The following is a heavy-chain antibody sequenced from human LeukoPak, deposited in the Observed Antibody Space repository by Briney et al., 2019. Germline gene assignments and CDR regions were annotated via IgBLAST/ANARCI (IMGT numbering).Heavy chain of an antibody. J-gene: IGHJ5*02. CDR2: ISSSGSTI. V-gene: IGHV3-48*03. CDR1: GFTFSSYE. D-gene: IGHD2-15*01. CDR3: AKDRAAVVAATPIWFDP. Sequence: GGSLRLSCAASGFTFSSYEMNWVRQAPGKGLEWVSYISSSGSTIYYADSVKGRFTISRDNAKNSLYLQMNSLRAEDTAVYYCAKDRAAVVAATPIWFDPWGQGTLVTVSS.